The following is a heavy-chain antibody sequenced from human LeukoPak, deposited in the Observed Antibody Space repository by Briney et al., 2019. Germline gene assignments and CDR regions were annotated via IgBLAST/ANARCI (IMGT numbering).Heavy chain of an antibody. J-gene: IGHJ4*02. CDR1: GFTFRSAW. V-gene: IGHV3-15*01. CDR2: IKSKTDGGTT. CDR3: TTDQVVRGVTNDY. Sequence: GGSLRLSCVASGFTFRSAWMNWVRQAPGRGLEWVGRIKSKTDGGTTDYAAPVKGRFTISRDDSKTTLYLQMNSLQTEDTAVYYCTTDQVVRGVTNDYWGQGTLVLVSS. D-gene: IGHD3-10*01.